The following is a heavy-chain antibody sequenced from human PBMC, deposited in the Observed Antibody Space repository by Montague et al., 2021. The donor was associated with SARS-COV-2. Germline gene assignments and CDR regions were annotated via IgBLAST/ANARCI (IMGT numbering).Heavy chain of an antibody. J-gene: IGHJ4*02. CDR3: AGDSRDYVLREFDF. D-gene: IGHD3-16*01. CDR1: GFTFSNHW. V-gene: IGHV3-7*01. CDR2: IKQDGSEQ. Sequence: SLRLSCAASGFTFSNHWMSWVRQAPGKGLEWVANIKQDGSEQYYLDSVKGRFTVSRDNAKNSLYLRMSSLRAEDTAVYYCAGDSRDYVLREFDFWGQGTLVYVSS.